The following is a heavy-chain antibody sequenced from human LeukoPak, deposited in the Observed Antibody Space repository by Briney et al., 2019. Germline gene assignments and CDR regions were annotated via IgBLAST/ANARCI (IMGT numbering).Heavy chain of an antibody. CDR2: IYYSGST. V-gene: IGHV4-39*01. D-gene: IGHD2-15*01. Sequence: SETLSLTCTVSGGSISSSSYYWGWIRQPPGKGLEWIGSIYYSGSTYYNPSLKSRVTISVDTSKNQFSLNLSSVTAADTAVYYCARRFRYAYCSGGSCGGIDYWGQGTLVTVSS. CDR1: GGSISSSSYY. J-gene: IGHJ4*02. CDR3: ARRFRYAYCSGGSCGGIDY.